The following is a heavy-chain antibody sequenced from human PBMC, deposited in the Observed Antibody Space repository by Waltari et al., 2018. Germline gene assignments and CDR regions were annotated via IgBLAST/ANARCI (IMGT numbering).Heavy chain of an antibody. V-gene: IGHV3-53*01. CDR2: IYSGGST. J-gene: IGHJ3*02. CDR3: ARVVVGLSDAFDI. CDR1: GFTVSSNY. Sequence: EVQLVESGGGLIQPGGSLRLSCAASGFTVSSNYMRCVRQAPGKGLEWVSVIYSGGSTYYADSVKGRFTISRDNSKNTLYLQMNSLRAEDTAVYYCARVVVGLSDAFDIWGQGTMVTVSS. D-gene: IGHD2-21*01.